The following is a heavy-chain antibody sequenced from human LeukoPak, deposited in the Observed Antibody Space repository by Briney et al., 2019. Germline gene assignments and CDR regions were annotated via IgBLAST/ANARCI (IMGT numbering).Heavy chain of an antibody. CDR2: IGTSSSSI. CDR1: GFTFSTYS. Sequence: PGGSLRLSCAASGFTFSTYSMNWVRQAPGEGLEWVSSIGTSSSSIYHADSVSGRFTISRDNAKNSLYLQMNSLRAEDTAVYYCAKVSETYWYFDLWGRGTLVTVSS. J-gene: IGHJ2*01. V-gene: IGHV3-21*01. CDR3: AKVSETYWYFDL.